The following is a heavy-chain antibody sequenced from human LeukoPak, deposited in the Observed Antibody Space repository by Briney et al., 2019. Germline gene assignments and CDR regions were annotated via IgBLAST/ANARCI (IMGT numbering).Heavy chain of an antibody. J-gene: IGHJ6*03. Sequence: SVKVSCKASGDTFNYYGIGWVRQAPGQGLEWMGGIIPVFNAPNYAQSFQGRVTITADKSTTTVYMELSSLKSDDTAVFFCARDAVFRGSGSYSPPYYYYYMDVWGKGTTVTVSS. CDR1: GDTFNYYG. CDR3: ARDAVFRGSGSYSPPYYYYYMDV. D-gene: IGHD3-10*01. CDR2: IIPVFNAP. V-gene: IGHV1-69*06.